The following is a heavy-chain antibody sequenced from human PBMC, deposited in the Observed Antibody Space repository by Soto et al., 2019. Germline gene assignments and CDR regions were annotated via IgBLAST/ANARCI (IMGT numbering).Heavy chain of an antibody. CDR1: GFTFSSYG. Sequence: GGSLRLSCAASGFTFSSYGMHWVRQAPGKGLEWVAVIWYDGSNKYYADSVKGRFTISRDNSKNTLYLQMNSLRAEDTAVYYCAREWLTRSFDYWGQGTLVTVSS. D-gene: IGHD5-12*01. J-gene: IGHJ4*02. CDR3: AREWLTRSFDY. CDR2: IWYDGSNK. V-gene: IGHV3-33*08.